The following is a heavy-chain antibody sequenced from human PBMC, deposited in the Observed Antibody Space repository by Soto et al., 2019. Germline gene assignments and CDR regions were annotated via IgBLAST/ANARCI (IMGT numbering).Heavy chain of an antibody. V-gene: IGHV4-34*01. Sequence: QVQLQQWGAGLLKPSETLSLTCAVYDGSSNNYYWGWIRQPPGKGLEWIGEINHSGSTNYNASLKSRVTISEDTSKKQFSLELRFVTAADTAVYYCARGGLIRGVLYYWGQGTLVTVSS. D-gene: IGHD3-10*01. J-gene: IGHJ4*02. CDR1: DGSSNNYY. CDR2: INHSGST. CDR3: ARGGLIRGVLYY.